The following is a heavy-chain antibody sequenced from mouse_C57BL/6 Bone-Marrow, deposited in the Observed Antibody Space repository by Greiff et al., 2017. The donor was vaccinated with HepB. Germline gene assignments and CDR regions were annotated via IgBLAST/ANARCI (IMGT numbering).Heavy chain of an antibody. CDR3: ASMVTTRAWFAY. CDR2: IHPSDSDT. V-gene: IGHV1-74*01. CDR1: GYTFTSYW. J-gene: IGHJ3*01. Sequence: QVQLQQPGAELVKPGASVKVSCKASGYTFTSYWMHWVKQRPGQGLEWIGRIHPSDSDTNYNQKFKGKATLTVDKSSSTAHMQLSSLTSEDSAVYYCASMVTTRAWFAYWGQGTLVTVSA. D-gene: IGHD2-2*01.